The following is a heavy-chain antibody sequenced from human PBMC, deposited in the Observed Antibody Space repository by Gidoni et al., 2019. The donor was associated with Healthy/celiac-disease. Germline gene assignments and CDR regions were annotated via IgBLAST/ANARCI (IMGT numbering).Heavy chain of an antibody. CDR3: ARAVAWELLPPYYYYYYGMDV. CDR1: GFPFSSYA. D-gene: IGHD1-26*01. V-gene: IGHV3-30*04. J-gene: IGHJ6*02. Sequence: QVQLVESGGGVVQPGRSLRLSCAASGFPFSSYAMHWVRQAPGKGLEWVAVISYDGSNKYYADSVKGRFTISRDNSKNTLYLQMNSLRAEDTAVYYCARAVAWELLPPYYYYYYGMDVWGQGTTVTVSS. CDR2: ISYDGSNK.